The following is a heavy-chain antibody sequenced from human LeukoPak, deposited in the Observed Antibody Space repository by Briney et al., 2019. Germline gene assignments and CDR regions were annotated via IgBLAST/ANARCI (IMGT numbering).Heavy chain of an antibody. CDR2: ISGSGGSA. CDR3: AKLGGTYYRLYSFDF. V-gene: IGHV3-23*01. J-gene: IGHJ4*02. D-gene: IGHD1-26*01. Sequence: PGGSLRLSCAAYGFTFSSYAMSWVRQAPGKGLEWVSAISGSGGSAYYADSVKGRFTISRDSSKDTMYLQMNTLRAEDTAIYYCAKLGGTYYRLYSFDFWGQGTLVTVSS. CDR1: GFTFSSYA.